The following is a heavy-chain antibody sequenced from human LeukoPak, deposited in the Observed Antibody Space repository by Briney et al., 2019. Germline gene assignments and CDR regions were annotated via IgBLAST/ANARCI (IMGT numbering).Heavy chain of an antibody. D-gene: IGHD2-21*02. Sequence: ASVKVSCKASGYTFTSYGISWVRQAPGQGLEWMGWISAYNGNTNYAQKLQGRVTMTTDTSTSTAYMELRSLRSHDTAVYYCARGEVVVVTEKNWFDPGGQGPRVPVPS. V-gene: IGHV1-18*01. J-gene: IGHJ5*02. CDR2: ISAYNGNT. CDR1: GYTFTSYG. CDR3: ARGEVVVVTEKNWFDP.